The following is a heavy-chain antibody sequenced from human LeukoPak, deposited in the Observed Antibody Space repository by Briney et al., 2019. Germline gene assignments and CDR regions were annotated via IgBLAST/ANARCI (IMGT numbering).Heavy chain of an antibody. CDR3: AKDGISGWYGNHFDY. CDR2: IRGTGGTT. D-gene: IGHD6-19*01. Sequence: PGGSLRLSCAASGFTFSSYAMNWVRQAPGKGLEWVSSIRGTGGTTYYADSVKGRFTISRDNSKNTLYLEISSLRVEDTAVYYCAKDGISGWYGNHFDYWGQGTLVTVSS. J-gene: IGHJ4*02. CDR1: GFTFSSYA. V-gene: IGHV3-23*01.